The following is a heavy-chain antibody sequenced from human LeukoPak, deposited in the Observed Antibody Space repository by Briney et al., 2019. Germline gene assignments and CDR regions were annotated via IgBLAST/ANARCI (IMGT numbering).Heavy chain of an antibody. CDR3: ARGAGTYYGTDTFDL. D-gene: IGHD1-26*01. CDR1: GFNFSDFG. CDR2: IRSEENKI. V-gene: IGHV3-30*02. Sequence: PGGTLRLSCEASGFNFSDFGLHWVRQAPGKGLQWVAFIRSEENKIYYLASVRGRFTISRDNSKNTLFLQMSSLRHEDTAVYYCARGAGTYYGTDTFDLWGQGTMVTVSS. J-gene: IGHJ3*01.